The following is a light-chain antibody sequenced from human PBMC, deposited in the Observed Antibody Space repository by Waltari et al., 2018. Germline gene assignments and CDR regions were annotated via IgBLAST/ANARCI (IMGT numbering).Light chain of an antibody. J-gene: IGKJ1*01. Sequence: EIVLTQSPATLSLSPGERATLSCRASPSVSSYLAWYQQNPGQAPRLLIYDASNRATAIPARFSGSGSGTDFTLTISSLEPEDFAVYYCQQRSNWPWTFGQGTKVEIK. CDR2: DAS. CDR1: PSVSSY. CDR3: QQRSNWPWT. V-gene: IGKV3-11*01.